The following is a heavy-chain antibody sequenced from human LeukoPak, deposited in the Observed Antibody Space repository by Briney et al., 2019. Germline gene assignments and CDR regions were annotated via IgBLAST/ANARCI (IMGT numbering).Heavy chain of an antibody. CDR3: ARTTEGGYTYGYFYYYHMDV. Sequence: SETLSLTCTVSGGSISSYYWSWIRQPPGKELEWIGYIHYSGSTNYNPSLKSRVTISVDTSKNQFSLKLSSVTAADTAVYYCARTTEGGYTYGYFYYYHMDVWGKGTTVTVSS. J-gene: IGHJ6*03. CDR2: IHYSGST. V-gene: IGHV4-59*01. CDR1: GGSISSYY. D-gene: IGHD5-18*01.